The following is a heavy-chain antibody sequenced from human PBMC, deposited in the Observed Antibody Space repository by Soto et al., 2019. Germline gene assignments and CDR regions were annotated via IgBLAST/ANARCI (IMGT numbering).Heavy chain of an antibody. V-gene: IGHV1-69*06. Sequence: QVQLVQSGAEVKRPGSSVRVSCKASGGDFNSYSLNWVRQAPGQGLEWIGEIIPMYETTEYSQRFQGTVTITADKATSTAYMELNSLRFDDTAVYYCSSSFYTGSGGRLDYWGQGTLVTVSS. J-gene: IGHJ4*02. D-gene: IGHD1-26*01. CDR2: IIPMYETT. CDR1: GGDFNSYS. CDR3: SSSFYTGSGGRLDY.